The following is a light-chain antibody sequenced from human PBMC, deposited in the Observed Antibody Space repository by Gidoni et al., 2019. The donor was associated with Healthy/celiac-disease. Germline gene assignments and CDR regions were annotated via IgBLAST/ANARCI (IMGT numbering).Light chain of an antibody. Sequence: EIVMTQSPATLSVSPGERATLSCRASQSVSSNLAWYQQKPGQAPRLLIYCAFTRSTGIPARFSGSGSGTEFTLTISSLQSEDFAVYYCQQYNNWPPYTFGQGTKLEIK. J-gene: IGKJ2*01. CDR3: QQYNNWPPYT. CDR1: QSVSSN. CDR2: CAF. V-gene: IGKV3-15*01.